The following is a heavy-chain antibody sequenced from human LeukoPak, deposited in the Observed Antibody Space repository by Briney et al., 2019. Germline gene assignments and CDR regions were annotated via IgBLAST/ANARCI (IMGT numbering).Heavy chain of an antibody. Sequence: PSETLSLTCAVYGGSFSGYYWSWIRQPPGKGLEWIGEINHSGSTNYNPSLKSRVTISVDTSKIQFSLKLSSVTAADTAVYYCVRGPRYDSSGYWGQGTLVIVSS. CDR1: GGSFSGYY. D-gene: IGHD3-22*01. V-gene: IGHV4-34*01. J-gene: IGHJ4*02. CDR3: VRGPRYDSSGY. CDR2: INHSGST.